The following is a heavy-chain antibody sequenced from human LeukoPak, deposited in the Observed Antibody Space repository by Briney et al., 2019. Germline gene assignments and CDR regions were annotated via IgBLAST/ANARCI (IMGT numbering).Heavy chain of an antibody. D-gene: IGHD6-19*01. CDR1: GGSISSYY. CDR2: IYYSGST. J-gene: IGHJ3*02. V-gene: IGHV4-59*01. CDR3: ASLPAGYSSGWFAFDI. Sequence: SETLSLTCTVSGGSISSYYWSWIRQPPRKGLEWIGYIYYSGSTNYNPSLKSRVTISVDTSKNQFSLKLSSVTAADTAVYYCASLPAGYSSGWFAFDIWGQGTMVTVSS.